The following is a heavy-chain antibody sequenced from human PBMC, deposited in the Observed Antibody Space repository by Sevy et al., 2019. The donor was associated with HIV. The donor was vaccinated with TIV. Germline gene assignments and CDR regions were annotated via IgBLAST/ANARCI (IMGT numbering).Heavy chain of an antibody. Sequence: ASVKVSCKASGYSFASYGISWVRQAPGQGLEWMGWVTPYNGNKKYAEKLQGRVSMTTDTSTSTAYMELRSLRSDDTAVYYCARCLGVLRPWEYNWFDPWGQGTLVTVSS. CDR1: GYSFASYG. D-gene: IGHD1-26*01. CDR2: VTPYNGNK. V-gene: IGHV1-18*01. J-gene: IGHJ5*02. CDR3: ARCLGVLRPWEYNWFDP.